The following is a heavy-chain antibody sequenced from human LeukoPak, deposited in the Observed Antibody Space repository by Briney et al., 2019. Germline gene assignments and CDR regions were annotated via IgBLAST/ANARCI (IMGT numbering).Heavy chain of an antibody. V-gene: IGHV3-23*01. CDR2: ISGSGGST. D-gene: IGHD2-8*01. Sequence: PGGSLRLSCAASGFTFSSYAMSWVRQAPGKGLEWVSAISGSGGSTYYADSVKGRFTISRGNSKNTLYLQMNSLRAEDTAVYYCAKVALMGLYAYYMDVWGKGTTVTVSS. J-gene: IGHJ6*03. CDR1: GFTFSSYA. CDR3: AKVALMGLYAYYMDV.